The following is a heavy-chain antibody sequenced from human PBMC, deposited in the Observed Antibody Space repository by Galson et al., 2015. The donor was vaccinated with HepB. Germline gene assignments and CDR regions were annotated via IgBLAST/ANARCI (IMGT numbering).Heavy chain of an antibody. CDR2: ISYDGSNK. CDR3: AIRRSLGY. J-gene: IGHJ4*02. Sequence: SLRLSCAASGFTFSSYAMHWVRQAPGKGLEWVAVISYDGSNKYYADSVKGRFTISRDNSKNTLYLQMNSLRAEDTAVYYCAIRRSLGYWGQGTLVTVSS. V-gene: IGHV3-30-3*01. CDR1: GFTFSSYA.